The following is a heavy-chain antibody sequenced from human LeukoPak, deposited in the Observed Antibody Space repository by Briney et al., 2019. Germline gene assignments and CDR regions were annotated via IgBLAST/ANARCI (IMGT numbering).Heavy chain of an antibody. Sequence: GGSLRLSCAGSGFTFGGCGMHWFRQTPGKGLEWVAVIAYDGSRAFYADSVKGRFTISRDNSKNTMSVQMDDLRAEDTAVYYCTRYNNDHFDYWGQGTLVTVSS. D-gene: IGHD1-14*01. V-gene: IGHV3-33*01. J-gene: IGHJ4*02. CDR1: GFTFGGCG. CDR2: IAYDGSRA. CDR3: TRYNNDHFDY.